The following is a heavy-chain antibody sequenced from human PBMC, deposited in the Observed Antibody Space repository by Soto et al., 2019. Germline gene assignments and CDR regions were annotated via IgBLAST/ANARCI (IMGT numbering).Heavy chain of an antibody. D-gene: IGHD3-3*01. CDR1: GGSISSYY. J-gene: IGHJ6*03. V-gene: IGHV4-59*01. CDR3: ARTYYDFWSGYYTYYYYYYMDV. CDR2: IYYSGST. Sequence: SETLSLTCTVSGGSISSYYWSWIRQPPGKGLEWIGYIYYSGSTNYNPSLKSRVTISVDTSKNQFSLKLSSVTAADTAVYYCARTYYDFWSGYYTYYYYYYMDVWGKGTTVTVS.